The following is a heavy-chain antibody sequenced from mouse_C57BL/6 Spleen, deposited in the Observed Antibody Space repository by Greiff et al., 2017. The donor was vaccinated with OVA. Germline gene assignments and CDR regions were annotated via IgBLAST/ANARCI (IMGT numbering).Heavy chain of an antibody. J-gene: IGHJ2*01. CDR2: ISYDGSN. V-gene: IGHV3-6*01. D-gene: IGHD3-3*01. Sequence: ESGPGLVKPSQSLSLTCSVTGYSITSGYYWNWIRQFPGNKLEWMGYISYDGSNNYNPSLKNRISITRDTSKNQFFLKLNSVTTEDTATYYCARERDRDYFDYWGQGTTLTVSS. CDR1: GYSITSGYY. CDR3: ARERDRDYFDY.